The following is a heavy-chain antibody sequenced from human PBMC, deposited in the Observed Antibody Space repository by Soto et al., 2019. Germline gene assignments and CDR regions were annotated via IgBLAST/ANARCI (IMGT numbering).Heavy chain of an antibody. Sequence: FQLGQSGAEVRKPGSSVKVSCQASGGTFSNSTVTWVRQAPGQGLEWMGRLIPILGLANYAQKFRGRLTITADKSTTTAYMELRSLRSEDTAIYYCARFKLGDDYWGQGTLVTVSS. CDR3: ARFKLGDDY. J-gene: IGHJ4*02. CDR2: LIPILGLA. V-gene: IGHV1-69*02. CDR1: GGTFSNST. D-gene: IGHD5-12*01.